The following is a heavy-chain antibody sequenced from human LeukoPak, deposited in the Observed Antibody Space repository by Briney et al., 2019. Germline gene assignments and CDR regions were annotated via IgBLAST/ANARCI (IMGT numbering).Heavy chain of an antibody. CDR2: IGISSGNT. V-gene: IGHV3-11*06. Sequence: GGSLRLSCAASGFPFSEYSMNWVRQAPGKGLEWISYIGISSGNTKYADSVKGRFTVSGDNARNSLYLQMNSPRVEDTAVYYCARDHNYAFDNWGQGTLVTVSS. CDR1: GFPFSEYS. J-gene: IGHJ4*02. D-gene: IGHD1-1*01. CDR3: ARDHNYAFDN.